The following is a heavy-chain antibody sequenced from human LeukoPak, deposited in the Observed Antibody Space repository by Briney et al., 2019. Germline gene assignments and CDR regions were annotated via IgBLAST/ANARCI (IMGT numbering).Heavy chain of an antibody. CDR1: GYSISSGYY. Sequence: PSETLSLTCTVSGYSISSGYYWGWIRQPPGKGLEWIGSIYHSGSTYYNPSLKSRVTISVDTSKNQFSLKLSSVTAADTAVYYCARELKRSYYYYMDVWGKGTTVTVSS. V-gene: IGHV4-38-2*02. CDR2: IYHSGST. CDR3: ARELKRSYYYYMDV. J-gene: IGHJ6*03.